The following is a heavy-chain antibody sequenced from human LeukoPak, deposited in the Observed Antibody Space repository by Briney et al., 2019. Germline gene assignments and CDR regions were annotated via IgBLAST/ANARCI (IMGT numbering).Heavy chain of an antibody. J-gene: IGHJ4*02. D-gene: IGHD3-9*01. CDR3: ARDYGPAYYDILTGYFHFDY. V-gene: IGHV1-18*01. CDR2: ISAYNGNT. Sequence: GASVTVSCKASGYTFTSYGISWVRQAPGQGLEWMGWISAYNGNTNYAQKLQGRVTMTTDISTSTAYMELRSLRSDDTAVYYCARDYGPAYYDILTGYFHFDYWGQGTLVTVSS. CDR1: GYTFTSYG.